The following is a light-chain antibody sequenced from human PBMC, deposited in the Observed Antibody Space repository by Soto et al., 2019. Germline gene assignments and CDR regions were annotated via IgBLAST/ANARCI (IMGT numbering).Light chain of an antibody. CDR2: EVS. CDR1: SSDVGGYSY. J-gene: IGLJ2*01. CDR3: QSYDSSLSGYVV. V-gene: IGLV2-14*01. Sequence: QSALTQPASVSGSPGQSITISCTGTSSDVGGYSYVSWYQQHPGKTPKLMIYEVSNRPSGVSHRFSGSKSGNTASLTISGLQTEDEADYYCQSYDSSLSGYVVFGGGTKVTVL.